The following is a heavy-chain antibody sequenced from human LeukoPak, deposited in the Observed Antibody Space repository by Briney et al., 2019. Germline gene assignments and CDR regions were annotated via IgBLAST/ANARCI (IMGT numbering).Heavy chain of an antibody. Sequence: PSETLSLTCAVYGGSFSGYYWSWIRQPPGKGLEWIGEINHSGSTNYNPSLKSRVTISVDTSKNQFSLKLSSVTAADTAVYYCARGHAKLGVTRTRAYYYYMDVWGKGTTVTVSS. CDR1: GGSFSGYY. CDR2: INHSGST. D-gene: IGHD2-21*02. CDR3: ARGHAKLGVTRTRAYYYYMDV. V-gene: IGHV4-34*01. J-gene: IGHJ6*03.